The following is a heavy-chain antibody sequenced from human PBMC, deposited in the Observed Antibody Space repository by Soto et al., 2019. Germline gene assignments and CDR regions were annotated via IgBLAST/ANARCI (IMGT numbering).Heavy chain of an antibody. CDR2: ISYDGSNK. Sequence: GGSLRLSGAASGFTSSSYGMHWVRQAPGKGLEWVAVISYDGSNKYYAESVKCRFTISRDNAKNSLYLQMNSLRAEDTAVYYCARDYDSSGYYNDAFDIWGQGTMVTVSS. CDR1: GFTSSSYG. J-gene: IGHJ3*02. CDR3: ARDYDSSGYYNDAFDI. V-gene: IGHV3-30*03. D-gene: IGHD3-22*01.